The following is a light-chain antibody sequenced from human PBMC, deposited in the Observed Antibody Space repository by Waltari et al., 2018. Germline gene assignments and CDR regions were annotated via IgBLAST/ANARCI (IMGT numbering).Light chain of an antibody. CDR2: SAS. CDR3: QQYDVWPYT. V-gene: IGKV3-15*01. Sequence: EIVVTQSPAALSVSPGERVTLSCRASQSVRSNLAWYQRNPGQAPRLLIYSASTRATGIPARFSGYGSGAESTLTISSLQSEDFAIYYCQQYDVWPYTFGQGTKLDIK. J-gene: IGKJ2*01. CDR1: QSVRSN.